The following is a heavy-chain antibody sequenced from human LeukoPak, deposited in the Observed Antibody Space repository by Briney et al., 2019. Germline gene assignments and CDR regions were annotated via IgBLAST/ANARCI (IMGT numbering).Heavy chain of an antibody. J-gene: IGHJ5*02. V-gene: IGHV1-46*01. Sequence: RASVKVSCKASGYTFTSYYMHWVRQAPGQGLEWMGLINPTAGSTGYAQKFQGRVTMTRDMSTSTDYMELSSLRSEDTAIYYGARDNSEGDNAWWFDPWGQGTLVTVSS. CDR2: INPTAGST. CDR1: GYTFTSYY. CDR3: ARDNSEGDNAWWFDP. D-gene: IGHD1-26*01.